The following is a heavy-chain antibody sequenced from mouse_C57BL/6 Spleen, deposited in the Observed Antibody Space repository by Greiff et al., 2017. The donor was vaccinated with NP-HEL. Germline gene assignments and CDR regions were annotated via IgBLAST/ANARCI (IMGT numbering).Heavy chain of an antibody. J-gene: IGHJ2*01. D-gene: IGHD1-1*01. Sequence: QVQLKQSGPELVKPGASVKLSCKASGYTFTSYDINWVKQRPGQGLEWIGWIYPRDGSTKYNEKFKGKATLTVDTSSSTAYMELHSLTSEDSAVYFCARRYYYGSSYDSFDYWGQGTTLTVSS. CDR3: ARRYYYGSSYDSFDY. V-gene: IGHV1-85*01. CDR2: IYPRDGST. CDR1: GYTFTSYD.